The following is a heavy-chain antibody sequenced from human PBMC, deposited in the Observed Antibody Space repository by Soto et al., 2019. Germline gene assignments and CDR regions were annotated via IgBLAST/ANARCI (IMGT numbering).Heavy chain of an antibody. CDR3: ATELNHRPYSSGPSGGAFDI. V-gene: IGHV1-24*01. CDR1: GYTLTELS. CDR2: FDPEDGET. J-gene: IGHJ3*02. D-gene: IGHD6-19*01. Sequence: ASVEVSCKXSGYTLTELSMHWVRQAPGKGLEWMGGFDPEDGETIYAQKFQGRVTMTEDTSTDTAYMELSSLRSEDTAVYYCATELNHRPYSSGPSGGAFDIWGQGTMVTVSS.